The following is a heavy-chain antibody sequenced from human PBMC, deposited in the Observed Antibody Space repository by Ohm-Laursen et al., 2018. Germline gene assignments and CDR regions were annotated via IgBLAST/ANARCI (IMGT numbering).Heavy chain of an antibody. CDR1: GYTFTGYY. V-gene: IGHV1-2*02. CDR3: ARGPQLERQVELFY. CDR2: INPNSGGT. Sequence: GASVKVSCKASGYTFTGYYMHWVRQAPGQGLEWMGWINPNSGGTNYAQKFQGRVTMTRDTSISTAYMELRSLRSDDTAVYYCARGPQLERQVELFYWGQGTLVTVSS. J-gene: IGHJ4*02. D-gene: IGHD1-1*01.